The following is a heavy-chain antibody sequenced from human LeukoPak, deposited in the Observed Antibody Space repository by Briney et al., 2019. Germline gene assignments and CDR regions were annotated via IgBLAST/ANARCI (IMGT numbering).Heavy chain of an antibody. CDR1: GFTSSSYA. V-gene: IGHV3-30*04. CDR2: ISYDGSNK. CDR3: ARERAKYSSSWYFGY. Sequence: GGSLRLSCAASGFTSSSYAMHWVRQAPGKGLEWVAVISYDGSNKYYADSVKGRFTISRDNSKNTLYLQMNSLRAEDTAVYYCARERAKYSSSWYFGYWGQGTLVTVSS. D-gene: IGHD6-13*01. J-gene: IGHJ4*02.